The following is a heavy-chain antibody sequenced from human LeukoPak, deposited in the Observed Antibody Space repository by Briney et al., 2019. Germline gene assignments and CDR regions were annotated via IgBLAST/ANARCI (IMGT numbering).Heavy chain of an antibody. CDR2: IYSGGST. J-gene: IGHJ4*02. CDR3: ARGGYCSSTSCFPSDY. V-gene: IGHV3-53*01. CDR1: GFTVSSNY. Sequence: GGSLRLSCAASGFTVSSNYMSWVRQAPGKGLEWVSVIYSGGSTYYADSVKGRFTISRDNSKNTLYLQMNSLIAEDTALYYCARGGYCSSTSCFPSDYWGQGTLVTVSS. D-gene: IGHD2-2*01.